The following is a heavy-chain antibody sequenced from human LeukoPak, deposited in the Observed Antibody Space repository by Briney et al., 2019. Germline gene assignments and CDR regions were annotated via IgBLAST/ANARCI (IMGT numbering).Heavy chain of an antibody. D-gene: IGHD1-26*01. CDR3: ARDDNSEYSDDAFDF. J-gene: IGHJ3*01. V-gene: IGHV4-4*07. CDR2: IHTSAST. Sequence: SETLSLTCSVSGASIRSYSWSWLRQPAGKGLEWIGRIHTSASTEYNPSLKSRVTMSVDTSKNQFSLKLNSVTAADTAVYFCARDDNSEYSDDAFDFWGQGTLVTVSS. CDR1: GASIRSYS.